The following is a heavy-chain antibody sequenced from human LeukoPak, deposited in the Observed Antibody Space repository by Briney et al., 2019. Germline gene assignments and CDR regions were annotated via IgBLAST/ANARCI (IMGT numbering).Heavy chain of an antibody. J-gene: IGHJ2*01. CDR1: GGSFSGYY. Sequence: PSETLSLTCAVYGGSFSGYYWSWIRQPPGKGLEWIGEINHSGSTNYNPSLKSRVTISVDTSKNQFSLKLSSVTAADTALYYCARDYGGVNWYFDLWGRGTLVTVSS. CDR3: ARDYGGVNWYFDL. V-gene: IGHV4-34*01. CDR2: INHSGST. D-gene: IGHD4-23*01.